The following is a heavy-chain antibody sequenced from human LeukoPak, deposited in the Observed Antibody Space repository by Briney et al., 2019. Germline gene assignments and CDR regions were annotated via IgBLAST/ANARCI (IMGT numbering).Heavy chain of an antibody. V-gene: IGHV1-46*01. Sequence: ASVKVSCKASGYTLTDYYLHWVRQAPGQGLEWMGIINPSGGYTSYVQRFQGRVTMTTDTSASTVNMEVSSLRSEDTAVYYCARSQNPKGLAVAGPFDYWGQGTPVTVSS. D-gene: IGHD6-19*01. CDR2: INPSGGYT. CDR1: GYTLTDYY. J-gene: IGHJ4*02. CDR3: ARSQNPKGLAVAGPFDY.